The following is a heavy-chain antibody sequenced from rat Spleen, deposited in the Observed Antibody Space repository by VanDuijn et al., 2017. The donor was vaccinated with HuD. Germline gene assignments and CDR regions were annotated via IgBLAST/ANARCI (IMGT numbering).Heavy chain of an antibody. CDR3: ARGDDGGYSDLGVMDA. J-gene: IGHJ4*01. V-gene: IGHV5-29*01. CDR2: ISYDGSST. CDR1: GFTFSDYY. Sequence: EVQLVESGGGLVQPGRSLKLSCAASGFTFSDYYMAWVRQAPTKGLEWVATISYDGSSTYYRDSVKGRFTISRDNAKSTLYLQMDSLRYEDTATYDCARGDDGGYSDLGVMDAWGQGASVTVSS. D-gene: IGHD1-11*01.